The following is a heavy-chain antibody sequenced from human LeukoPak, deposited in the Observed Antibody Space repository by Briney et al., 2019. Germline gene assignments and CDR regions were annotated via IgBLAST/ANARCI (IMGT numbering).Heavy chain of an antibody. CDR2: SNTDGSIT. J-gene: IGHJ6*03. CDR3: ARQGYSSGDMDV. Sequence: GGSLRLSCAASGFTFSSYAMSWVRQAPGKGLEWVSRSNTDGSITRYVDSVKGRFTISRDNAKNTVYLQMNSLRGEDTAVYYCARQGYSSGDMDVWGKGTTVTVSS. D-gene: IGHD6-19*01. V-gene: IGHV3-74*01. CDR1: GFTFSSYA.